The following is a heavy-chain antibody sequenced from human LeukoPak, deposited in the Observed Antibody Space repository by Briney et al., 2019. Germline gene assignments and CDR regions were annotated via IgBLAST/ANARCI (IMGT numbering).Heavy chain of an antibody. D-gene: IGHD7-27*01. V-gene: IGHV4-4*07. CDR3: ARDGATGVLDH. CDR2: IYYSGST. Sequence: SETLSLTCTVSGGSISSYYWSWIRQPAGKGLEWIGRIYYSGSTAYNPSLKSRVSISLDTSENQFSLNLTSVTAADTAVYFCARDGATGVLDHWGQGTLVTVSS. J-gene: IGHJ4*02. CDR1: GGSISSYY.